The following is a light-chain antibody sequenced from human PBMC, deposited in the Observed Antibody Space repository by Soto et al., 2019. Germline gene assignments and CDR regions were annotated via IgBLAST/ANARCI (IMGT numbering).Light chain of an antibody. Sequence: DIQMTQSPSSLSASVGDRVTITCRASQSISSYLNWYQQKPGKAPKLLIYAASSLQSGVPSRFSCSGSGTDCTLTISSLQPEDFAPYSCQPIYSTLYTFGQGTKLEIK. J-gene: IGKJ2*01. V-gene: IGKV1-39*01. CDR3: QPIYSTLYT. CDR1: QSISSY. CDR2: AAS.